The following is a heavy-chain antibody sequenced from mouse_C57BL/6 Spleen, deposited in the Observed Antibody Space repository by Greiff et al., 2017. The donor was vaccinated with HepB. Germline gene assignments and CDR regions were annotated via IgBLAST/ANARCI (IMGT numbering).Heavy chain of an antibody. CDR1: GFTFSSYA. Sequence: EVMLVESGGGLVKPGGSLKLSCAASGFTFSSYAMSWVRQTPEKRLEWVATISDGGSYTYYPDNVKGRFTISRDNAKNNLYLQMSQLKSEDTAMYYCARAGSYYGNLYYFDYWGQGTTLTVSS. CDR2: ISDGGSYT. J-gene: IGHJ2*01. V-gene: IGHV5-4*03. D-gene: IGHD2-1*01. CDR3: ARAGSYYGNLYYFDY.